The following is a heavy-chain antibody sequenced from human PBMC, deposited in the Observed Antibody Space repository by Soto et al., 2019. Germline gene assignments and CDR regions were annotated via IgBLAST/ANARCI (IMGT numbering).Heavy chain of an antibody. J-gene: IGHJ4*02. D-gene: IGHD2-2*01. CDR2: IYYSGST. V-gene: IGHV4-31*03. CDR3: ARGGCSSTSCPFDY. Sequence: SSETLSLTCTVSGGSISSGGYYWSWIRQHPGKGLEWIGYIYYSGSTYYNPSLKSRVTISVDTSKNQFSLKLSSVTAADTAVYYCARGGCSSTSCPFDYWGQGTLVTVSS. CDR1: GGSISSGGYY.